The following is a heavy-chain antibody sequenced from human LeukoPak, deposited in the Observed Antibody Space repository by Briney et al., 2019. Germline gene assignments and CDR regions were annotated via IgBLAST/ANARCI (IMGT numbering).Heavy chain of an antibody. CDR2: ISSSSSYI. V-gene: IGHV3-21*04. J-gene: IGHJ4*02. CDR3: AKAPVTSCRGAYCYPFDY. Sequence: GGSLRLSCAASGFTFSSYSMNWVRQAPGKGLEWVSSISSSSSYIYYADSVKGRFTISRDNSKNTLYLQMNSLRAEDAAVYYCAKAPVTSCRGAYCYPFDYWGQGTLVTVSS. D-gene: IGHD2-21*01. CDR1: GFTFSSYS.